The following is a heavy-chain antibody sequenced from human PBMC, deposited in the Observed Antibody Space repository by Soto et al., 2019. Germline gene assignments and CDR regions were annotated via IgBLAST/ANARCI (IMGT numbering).Heavy chain of an antibody. CDR2: VSWNRGSI. CDR1: GFTFDDYA. J-gene: IGHJ4*02. CDR3: AKVSVAVAGPRVYYFDY. V-gene: IGHV3-9*01. Sequence: EVQLVESGGGLVQPGRSLRLSCAASGFTFDDYAMHWVRQAPGKGLEWVSGVSWNRGSIGSADSVKGRFTISRDNTNNAMYLQMNSLSAEYTALYYCAKVSVAVAGPRVYYFDYCVQGTLVTVSS. D-gene: IGHD6-19*01.